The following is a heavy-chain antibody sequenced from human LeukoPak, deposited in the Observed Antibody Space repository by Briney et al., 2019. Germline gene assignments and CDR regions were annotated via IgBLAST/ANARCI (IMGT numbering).Heavy chain of an antibody. Sequence: ASVKVSCKASGYTFTKYGISWVRQAPGQGLDWMGWISVYSGNTKYAQRLQGRVTMTTDTSTSTAYMELRSLRSDDTAVYYCARQGYMATVGVYYYYGMDVWGQGTTVTVSS. D-gene: IGHD5-12*01. J-gene: IGHJ6*02. CDR2: ISVYSGNT. V-gene: IGHV1-18*01. CDR1: GYTFTKYG. CDR3: ARQGYMATVGVYYYYGMDV.